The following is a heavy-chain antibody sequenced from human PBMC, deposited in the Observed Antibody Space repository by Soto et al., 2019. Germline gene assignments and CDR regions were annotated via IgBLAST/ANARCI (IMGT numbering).Heavy chain of an antibody. V-gene: IGHV3-23*01. Sequence: GGSLRLSCAASGFTFSNYGMNWVRQAPGKGLEWVSAISGSGGSTYYADSVKGRFTISRDNSKNTLYLQMNSLRAEDTAVYYCARKIRGVTSFGAFDIWGQGTMVTVSS. D-gene: IGHD3-16*01. CDR3: ARKIRGVTSFGAFDI. J-gene: IGHJ3*02. CDR1: GFTFSNYG. CDR2: ISGSGGST.